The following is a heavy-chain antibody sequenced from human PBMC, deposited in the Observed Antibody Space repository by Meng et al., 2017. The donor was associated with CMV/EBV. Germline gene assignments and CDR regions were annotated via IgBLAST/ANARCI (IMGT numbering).Heavy chain of an antibody. J-gene: IGHJ4*02. D-gene: IGHD6-6*01. Sequence: ASVKVSCKGSGYSFTSYYMHWVRQAPGQGLEWMGIINPSGGSTSYAQKFQGRVTMTRDTSTSTVYMELSSLRSEDTAVYYCARTEQLVAEADYWGQGTLVTVSS. V-gene: IGHV1-46*01. CDR2: INPSGGST. CDR1: GYSFTSYY. CDR3: ARTEQLVAEADY.